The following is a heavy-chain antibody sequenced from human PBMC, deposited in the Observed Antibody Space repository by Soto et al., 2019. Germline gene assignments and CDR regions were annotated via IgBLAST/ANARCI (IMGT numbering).Heavy chain of an antibody. CDR1: GFTFSSYG. Sequence: QVQLVESGGGVVQPGRSLRLSCAASGFTFSSYGMHWVRQAPGKGLEWVAVIWYDGSNKYYADSVKGRFTISRDNSKNTLYLKRKSRGAEDRAVNYVARDGSNVKPARYNSGMTVGAKGTRVTSPQ. D-gene: IGHD1-1*01. CDR3: ARDGSNVKPARYNSGMTV. CDR2: IWYDGSNK. V-gene: IGHV3-33*01. J-gene: IGHJ6*04.